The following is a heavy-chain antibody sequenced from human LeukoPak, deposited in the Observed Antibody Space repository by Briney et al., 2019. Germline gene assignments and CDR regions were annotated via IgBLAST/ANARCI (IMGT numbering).Heavy chain of an antibody. Sequence: ASVKVSCKASGYIFSKYDIHWIQQAPGKGLEWVGRVDPEDGGAIYAQKFRGRVTISADTSTDTAYMELTSLKSDDTAVYYCARGPTLYDYGKEDAFDIWGQGTMVTVSS. J-gene: IGHJ3*02. V-gene: IGHV1-69-2*01. D-gene: IGHD4-17*01. CDR3: ARGPTLYDYGKEDAFDI. CDR1: GYIFSKYD. CDR2: VDPEDGGA.